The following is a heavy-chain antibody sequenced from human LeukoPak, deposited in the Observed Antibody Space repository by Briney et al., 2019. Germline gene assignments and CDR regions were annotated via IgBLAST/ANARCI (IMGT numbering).Heavy chain of an antibody. CDR2: IYYSGST. D-gene: IGHD5-18*01. Sequence: PSETLSLTCTVSGGSISGYYWSWIRQPPGKGLEWIGYIYYSGSTNYNPSLKSRVTISVDTSKNQFSLKLSSVTAADTAVYYCARDQIGIRNWGQGTLVTVSS. J-gene: IGHJ4*02. CDR3: ARDQIGIRN. CDR1: GGSISGYY. V-gene: IGHV4-59*01.